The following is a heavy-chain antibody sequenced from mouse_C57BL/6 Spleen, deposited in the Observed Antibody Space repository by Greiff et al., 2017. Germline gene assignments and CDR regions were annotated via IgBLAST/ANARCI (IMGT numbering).Heavy chain of an antibody. V-gene: IGHV1-55*01. J-gene: IGHJ3*01. Sequence: QVQLQQPGAELVKPGASVKMSCKASGYTFTSYWITWVKQRPGQGLEWIGDIYPGSGSTNYNEKFKSKATLTVATSSSTAYMQLSSLTSEDSAVYYCARHGINRSAWFAYWGQGTLVTVSA. CDR1: GYTFTSYW. D-gene: IGHD2-4*01. CDR2: IYPGSGST. CDR3: ARHGINRSAWFAY.